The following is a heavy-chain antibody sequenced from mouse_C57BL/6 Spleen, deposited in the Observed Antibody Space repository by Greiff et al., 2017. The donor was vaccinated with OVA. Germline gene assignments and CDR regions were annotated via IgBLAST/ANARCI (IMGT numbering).Heavy chain of an antibody. CDR1: GYAFSSYW. D-gene: IGHD2-3*01. CDR3: ARGKIYDGYYEDYAMDY. V-gene: IGHV1-80*01. Sequence: QVQLQQSGAELVKPGASVKISCKASGYAFSSYWMNWVKQRPGKGLEWIGQIYPGDGDTNYNGKFKGKATLTADKSSSTAYMQLSSLTSEDSAVYFCARGKIYDGYYEDYAMDYWGQGTSVTVSS. J-gene: IGHJ4*01. CDR2: IYPGDGDT.